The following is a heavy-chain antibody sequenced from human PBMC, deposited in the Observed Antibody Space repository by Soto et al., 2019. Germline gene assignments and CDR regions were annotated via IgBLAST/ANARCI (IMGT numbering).Heavy chain of an antibody. V-gene: IGHV3-21*01. J-gene: IGHJ6*02. Sequence: GASLRLSCAASGFTFSSYSMNWVRQAPGKWLEWVSSISSSSSYIYYADSVKGRFTISRDNAKNSLYLQMNSLRAEDTAVYYCARDRDSGYDFDYYYYGMDVRGQGTTVTVSS. CDR2: ISSSSSYI. CDR3: ARDRDSGYDFDYYYYGMDV. CDR1: GFTFSSYS. D-gene: IGHD5-12*01.